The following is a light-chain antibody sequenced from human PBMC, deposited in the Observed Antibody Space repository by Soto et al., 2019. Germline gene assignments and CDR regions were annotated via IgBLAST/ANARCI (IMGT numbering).Light chain of an antibody. V-gene: IGLV2-23*01. Sequence: QSALTQAASVSGSPGQSITISCTGTSSDVGSYDLVSWYQHHPGKAPKLMIYEGSKRPSGVSNRFSGSKSGNTASLTISGLQAEDEADYYCCSHAGSTTPSVLATGPKATVL. CDR3: CSHAGSTTPSV. CDR2: EGS. CDR1: SSDVGSYDL. J-gene: IGLJ1*01.